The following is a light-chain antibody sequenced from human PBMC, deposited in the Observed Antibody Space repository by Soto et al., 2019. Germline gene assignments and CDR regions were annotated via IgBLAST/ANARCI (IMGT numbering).Light chain of an antibody. J-gene: IGKJ4*01. CDR3: QKYNSAPLT. CDR2: AAS. Sequence: DIRVTQSPSSLSASLGDRVTSTCRANQAIGFYLAWFQQQPGKVPQLLIYAASALQSGVPSRFSGSGSGTDFTRTISSRQPEDIATYYCQKYNSAPLTFGGGTNVEI. CDR1: QAIGFY. V-gene: IGKV1-27*01.